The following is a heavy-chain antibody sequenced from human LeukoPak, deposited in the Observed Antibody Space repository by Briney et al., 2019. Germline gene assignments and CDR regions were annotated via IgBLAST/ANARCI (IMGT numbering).Heavy chain of an antibody. V-gene: IGHV4-59*12. Sequence: PSETLSLTCTVSGGSISSYYWSWIRQPPGKGLEWIGYIYYSGSTNYNPSLKSRVTISVDTSKNQFSLKLSSVTAADTAVYYCARGHKSRGLYSSLSWFHYWGQGTLVTVSS. CDR2: IYYSGST. CDR3: ARGHKSRGLYSSLSWFHY. J-gene: IGHJ4*02. CDR1: GGSISSYY. D-gene: IGHD6-6*01.